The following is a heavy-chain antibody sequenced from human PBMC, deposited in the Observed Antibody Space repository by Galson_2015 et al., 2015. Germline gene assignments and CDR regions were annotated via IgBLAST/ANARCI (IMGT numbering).Heavy chain of an antibody. J-gene: IGHJ6*02. D-gene: IGHD3-16*02. CDR1: EFTFTNYW. CDR2: IKPDGSDR. V-gene: IGHV3-7*03. Sequence: SLRLSCAASEFTFTNYWMNWVRQAPGKGLEWLANIKPDGSDRYYVDSVKGRFTISRDNAKNSLYLQMNSLRAEDTAVYYCARDFIAAGGLDVWGQGPRSSSP. CDR3: ARDFIAAGGLDV.